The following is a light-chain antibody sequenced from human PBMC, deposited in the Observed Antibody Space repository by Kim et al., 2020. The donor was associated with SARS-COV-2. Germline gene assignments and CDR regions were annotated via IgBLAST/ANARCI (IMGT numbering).Light chain of an antibody. CDR2: EVN. V-gene: IGLV2-14*01. Sequence: QSALTQPASLSGSPGQSITISCTDIGDYDYVSWYQQHPGKAPKVMIYEVNNRPSGVSNRFSGSKSGNTASLTISGLQAEDEADYYCSAYTSSIWVFGGGTQLTVL. CDR3: SAYTSSIWV. CDR1: IGDYDY. J-gene: IGLJ3*02.